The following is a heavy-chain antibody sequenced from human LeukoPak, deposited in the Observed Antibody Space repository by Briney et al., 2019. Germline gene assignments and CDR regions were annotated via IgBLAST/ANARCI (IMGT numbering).Heavy chain of an antibody. Sequence: QAGGSLRLSCAASEFTFNTYAVSWVRQAPGRGLEWVSAISGDGGITYYADSVRGRFTISRDNSKSTLYLQMNSLRAEDTAVYYCAKSSGPGGYYYGMDVWGQGTTVTVSS. CDR1: EFTFNTYA. CDR3: AKSSGPGGYYYGMDV. J-gene: IGHJ6*02. V-gene: IGHV3-23*01. CDR2: ISGDGGIT. D-gene: IGHD3-22*01.